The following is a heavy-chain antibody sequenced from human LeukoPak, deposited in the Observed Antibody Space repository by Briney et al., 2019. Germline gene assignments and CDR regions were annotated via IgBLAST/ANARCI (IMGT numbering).Heavy chain of an antibody. V-gene: IGHV3-30*02. CDR3: AKDGDFPEGHYFDY. CDR2: IRYDGSNK. Sequence: GGSLRLSCAASGFTFSSYSMNWVRQAPGKGLEGVAFIRYDGSNKYYADSVKGRFTISRDNSKNTLYLQMNSLRAEDTAVYYCAKDGDFPEGHYFDYWGQGTLVTVSS. D-gene: IGHD3-3*01. J-gene: IGHJ4*02. CDR1: GFTFSSYS.